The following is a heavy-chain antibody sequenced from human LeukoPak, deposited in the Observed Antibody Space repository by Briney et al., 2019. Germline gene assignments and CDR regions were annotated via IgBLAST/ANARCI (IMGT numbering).Heavy chain of an antibody. Sequence: GGSLRLSCAASGFTFSSYSMNWVRQAPGKGLEWVSYISSSSSTIYYADSVKGRFTISRDNAKNSLYLQMNSLRAEDTAVYYCARVVSGYSYGPSGLDYWGQGTLVTVSS. CDR2: ISSSSSTI. D-gene: IGHD5-18*01. CDR1: GFTFSSYS. V-gene: IGHV3-48*01. J-gene: IGHJ4*02. CDR3: ARVVSGYSYGPSGLDY.